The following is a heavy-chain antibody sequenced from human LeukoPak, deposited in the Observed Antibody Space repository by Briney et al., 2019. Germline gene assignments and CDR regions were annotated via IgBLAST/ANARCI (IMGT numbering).Heavy chain of an antibody. Sequence: SETLSLTCTVSGDSINAYYWGWIRQPPGKGLEWIGYIYFSGTTKYNPSLESRVTISVDTSKNQFSLKLSFVTAADTAVYYCARRRAEGGSNGHYNWFDPWGQGILVTVSS. D-gene: IGHD6-13*01. CDR1: GDSINAYY. V-gene: IGHV4-59*08. CDR3: ARRRAEGGSNGHYNWFDP. CDR2: IYFSGTT. J-gene: IGHJ5*02.